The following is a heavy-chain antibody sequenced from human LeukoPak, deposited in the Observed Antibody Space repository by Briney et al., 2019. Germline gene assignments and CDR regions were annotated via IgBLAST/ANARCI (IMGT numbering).Heavy chain of an antibody. J-gene: IGHJ5*02. Sequence: SETLSLTCTVSGGSISSGDYYWSWICQPPGKGLEWIAYMYYSGSTYYNPSLKSRVTMSADTSKNQLSLKLSSVTAADTAVYYCARPYYYDSRIDPWGQGILVTVSS. CDR1: GGSISSGDYY. V-gene: IGHV4-30-4*01. D-gene: IGHD3-22*01. CDR3: ARPYYYDSRIDP. CDR2: MYYSGST.